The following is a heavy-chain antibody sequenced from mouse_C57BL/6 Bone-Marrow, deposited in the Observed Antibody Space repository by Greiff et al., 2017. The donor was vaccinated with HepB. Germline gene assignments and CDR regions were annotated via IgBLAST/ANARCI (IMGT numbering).Heavy chain of an antibody. CDR3: ARWDYGSSFAY. J-gene: IGHJ3*01. V-gene: IGHV1-69*01. CDR2: IDPSDSYT. CDR1: GYTFTSYW. Sequence: VQLKQPGAELVMPGASVKLSCKASGYTFTSYWMHWVKQRPGQGLEWIGEIDPSDSYTNYNQKFKGKSTLTVDKSSSTAYMQLSSLTSEDSAVYYCARWDYGSSFAYWGQGTLVTVSA. D-gene: IGHD1-1*01.